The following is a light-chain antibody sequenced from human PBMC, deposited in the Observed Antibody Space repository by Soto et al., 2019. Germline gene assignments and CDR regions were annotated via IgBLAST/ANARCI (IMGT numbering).Light chain of an antibody. CDR3: QQYGNSPYT. CDR2: SAS. Sequence: EIVLTQSPGTLSLSPGEGVTLSCRASQSVSSNYLAWYQQKPGQAPRLLIYSASSRATGIPDRFSGSGSGTDFTLTISRLEPEDFAVYYCQQYGNSPYTFGQGTKLEIK. J-gene: IGKJ2*01. CDR1: QSVSSNY. V-gene: IGKV3-20*01.